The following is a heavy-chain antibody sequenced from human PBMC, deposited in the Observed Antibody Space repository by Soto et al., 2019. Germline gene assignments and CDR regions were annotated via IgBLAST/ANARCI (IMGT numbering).Heavy chain of an antibody. D-gene: IGHD2-21*01. Sequence: HPGGSLRLSCAASGFTFSGYGMHWVRQAPGKGLEWVAVIWYDGSNKYYADSVKGRFTISRDNSKNTLYLQMNSLSAEDTAVYYCARVFGYFRLPHNYGMDVWGQGTTVTVSS. V-gene: IGHV3-33*01. J-gene: IGHJ6*02. CDR3: ARVFGYFRLPHNYGMDV. CDR2: IWYDGSNK. CDR1: GFTFSGYG.